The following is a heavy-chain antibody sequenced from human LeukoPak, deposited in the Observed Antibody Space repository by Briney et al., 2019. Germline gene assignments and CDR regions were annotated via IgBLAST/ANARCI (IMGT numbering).Heavy chain of an antibody. J-gene: IGHJ4*02. D-gene: IGHD2-15*01. Sequence: GGSLRLSCAASGFTVNNDYMGWVRQAPGKALEWVSVIFSGGSTYYADSVKGRFTISRDNAKNSLYLQMNSLRAEDTAVYYCARDHDRYCSGGSCSEFDYWGQGTLVTVSS. CDR3: ARDHDRYCSGGSCSEFDY. CDR2: IFSGGST. CDR1: GFTVNNDY. V-gene: IGHV3-53*01.